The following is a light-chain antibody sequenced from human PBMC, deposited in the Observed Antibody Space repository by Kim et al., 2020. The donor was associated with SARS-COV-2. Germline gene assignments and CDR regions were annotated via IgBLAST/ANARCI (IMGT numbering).Light chain of an antibody. CDR3: LQYNNWPPLT. Sequence: SPGARATLSRRASQSLTSNLASSQQKPGQAPRLLVYGASTRATGVPTRFSGSGSGTEFTLTISSLQSEDFAIYYYLQYNNWPPLTFGGGTRVEIK. CDR2: GAS. CDR1: QSLTSN. J-gene: IGKJ4*01. V-gene: IGKV3-15*01.